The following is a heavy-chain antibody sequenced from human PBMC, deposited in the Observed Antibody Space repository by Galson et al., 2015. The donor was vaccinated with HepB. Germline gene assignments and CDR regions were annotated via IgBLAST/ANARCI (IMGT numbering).Heavy chain of an antibody. CDR3: ARDPTTGYGSSCYTCYFDT. CDR1: GFTFRSYT. J-gene: IGHJ4*02. Sequence: SLRLSCAASGFTFRSYTFHWVRQTPGKGLEWVAVISYDGSNKDYADSVKGRFSISRDNAKNTVYLQMNSLRAEDTALYSCARDPTTGYGSSCYTCYFDTGGQGPLVTVSA. D-gene: IGHD3-9*01. CDR2: ISYDGSNK. V-gene: IGHV3-30-3*01.